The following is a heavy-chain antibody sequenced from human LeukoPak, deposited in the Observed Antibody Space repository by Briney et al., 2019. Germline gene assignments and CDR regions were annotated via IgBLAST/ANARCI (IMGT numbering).Heavy chain of an antibody. CDR3: ARGEGYCSGGSCLLFDY. V-gene: IGHV1-18*01. CDR1: GYTFTSYG. Sequence: GASVKVSCKASGYTFTSYGISWVRQAPGQGLEGMGWISAYNGNTNYAQKLQGRVTMTTDTSTSTAYMELRSLRSDDTAVYYCARGEGYCSGGSCLLFDYWGQGTLVTVSS. D-gene: IGHD2-15*01. J-gene: IGHJ4*02. CDR2: ISAYNGNT.